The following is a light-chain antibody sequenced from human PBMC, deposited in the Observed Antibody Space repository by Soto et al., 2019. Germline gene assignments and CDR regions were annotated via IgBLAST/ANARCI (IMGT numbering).Light chain of an antibody. J-gene: IGLJ1*01. CDR3: QSYDSSLSGSDYV. CDR2: GNS. CDR1: SSNIGAGYD. Sequence: QLVLTQPPSVSGAPGQRVTISCTGSSSNIGAGYDVHWYQQLPGTAPKLLIYGNSNRPSGVPDRFSGSKSGTSASLAITGLQAEDEADYYCQSYDSSLSGSDYVFGTGTKVPS. V-gene: IGLV1-40*01.